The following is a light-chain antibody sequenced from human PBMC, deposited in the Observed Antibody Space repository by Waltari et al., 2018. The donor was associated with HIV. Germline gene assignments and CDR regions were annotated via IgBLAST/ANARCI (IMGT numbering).Light chain of an antibody. J-gene: IGLJ2*01. Sequence: SYVLTQPPSVSVAPGKTARITCGRHNIDSISVHWYQQKPGQAPVLVIYYDSDRPSGIPERFSGSNSGNTATLTISRVEAGDEADYYWQVWDNNSEHPGVVFGGGTKLTVL. CDR1: NIDSIS. CDR2: YDS. CDR3: QVWDNNSEHPGVV. V-gene: IGLV3-21*04.